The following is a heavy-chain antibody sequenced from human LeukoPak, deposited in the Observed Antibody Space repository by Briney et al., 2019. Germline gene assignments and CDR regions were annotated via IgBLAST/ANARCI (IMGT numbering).Heavy chain of an antibody. CDR2: ISAGHGST. J-gene: IGHJ4*02. V-gene: IGHV1-3*01. D-gene: IGHD3-10*01. Sequence: AASVKVSCKTSGYIFTDSTMHWVRQAPGQGLVWMGWISAGHGSTKYLQKFQSRVTITRDTSATTVYMELSSLRSEDTAVYYCARLMVRGESFWGQGTLVTVSS. CDR3: ARLMVRGESF. CDR1: GYIFTDST.